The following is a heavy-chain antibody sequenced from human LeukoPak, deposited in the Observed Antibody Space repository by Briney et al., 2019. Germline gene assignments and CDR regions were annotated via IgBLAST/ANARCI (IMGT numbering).Heavy chain of an antibody. CDR1: GYSFTSYW. CDR2: IYPGDSDT. D-gene: IGHD2-2*02. J-gene: IGHJ6*03. V-gene: IGHV5-51*01. CDR3: ARLDIVEVPAAIRNYYYYMDV. Sequence: GESLKISCKGSGYSFTSYWIGWVRQMPGKGLEWMGIIYPGDSDTRYSPSFQSQVTISADKSISPAYLQWSSLKASDTAMYYCARLDIVEVPAAIRNYYYYMDVWGKGTTVTVSS.